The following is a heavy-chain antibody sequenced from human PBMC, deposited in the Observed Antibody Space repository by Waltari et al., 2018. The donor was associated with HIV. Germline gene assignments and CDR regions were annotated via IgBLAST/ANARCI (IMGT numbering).Heavy chain of an antibody. V-gene: IGHV1-46*01. CDR1: GNIFTRYN. CDR2: INPSTGRP. CDR3: LVSGTNGGDVLDI. Sequence: QVQLVQSGAEVKSPGASVKVSCKASGNIFTRYNMHWVRQAPGQGLEWMGVINPSTGRPTSAQKVHARITMTRDTSSITGYMDLSSLRSEDTAVYFCLVSGTNGGDVLDIWGHVATVTVSS. D-gene: IGHD2-2*01. J-gene: IGHJ3*02.